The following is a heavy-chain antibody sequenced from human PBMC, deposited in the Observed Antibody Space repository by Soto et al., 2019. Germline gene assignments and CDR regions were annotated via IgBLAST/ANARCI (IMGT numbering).Heavy chain of an antibody. CDR3: ARASGWGGGWFDP. Sequence: EVQLVESWGGLVQPGGSLRLSCAASGFTFSSYDMHWVRQATGKGLEWVSAIGTAGDTYYPGSVKGRFTISRENAKNSLYLQMNSLRAGDTAVYYCARASGWGGGWFDPWGQGTLVTVSS. V-gene: IGHV3-13*01. D-gene: IGHD3-22*01. CDR1: GFTFSSYD. CDR2: IGTAGDT. J-gene: IGHJ5*02.